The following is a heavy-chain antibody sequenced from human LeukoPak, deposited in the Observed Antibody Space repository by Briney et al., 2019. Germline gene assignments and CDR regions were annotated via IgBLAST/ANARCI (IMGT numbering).Heavy chain of an antibody. D-gene: IGHD6-19*01. CDR2: INPNSGGT. J-gene: IGHJ4*02. CDR1: GYTFTGYY. CDR3: ARDQGSGWANDY. V-gene: IGHV1-2*02. Sequence: ASVKVSCKASGYTFTGYYMHWVRQAPGQGLEWMGWINPNSGGTNYAQKFQGRVTMTWDTSISTAYMELSRLRSDDTAVYYCARDQGSGWANDYWGQGTLVTVSS.